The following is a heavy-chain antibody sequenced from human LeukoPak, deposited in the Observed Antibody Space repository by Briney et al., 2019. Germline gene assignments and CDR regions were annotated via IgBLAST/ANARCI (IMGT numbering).Heavy chain of an antibody. D-gene: IGHD2-21*02. CDR2: ISGSGGST. V-gene: IGHV3-23*01. J-gene: IGHJ3*02. Sequence: PGGSLRLSCAASGFTFSSYAMSWVRQAPGKGLEWFSAISGSGGSTYYADSVKGRFTISRDNSKNTLYLQMNSLRAEDTAVYYCAKDLAYCGGDCYSEAFDIWGQGTMVTVSS. CDR3: AKDLAYCGGDCYSEAFDI. CDR1: GFTFSSYA.